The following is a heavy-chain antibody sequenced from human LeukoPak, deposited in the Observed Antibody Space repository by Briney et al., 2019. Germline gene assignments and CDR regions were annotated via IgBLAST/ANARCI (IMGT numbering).Heavy chain of an antibody. CDR3: AKDMNYYGSGSDAFFDY. CDR1: GFTFDDYA. V-gene: IGHV3-9*01. CDR2: ISWNSGSI. Sequence: GGSLRLSCAASGFTFDDYAMHWVRQAPGKGLKWVSGISWNSGSIGYADSVKGRFTISRDNAKNSLYLQMNSLRAEDTALYYCAKDMNYYGSGSDAFFDYWGQGTLVTVSS. J-gene: IGHJ4*02. D-gene: IGHD3-10*01.